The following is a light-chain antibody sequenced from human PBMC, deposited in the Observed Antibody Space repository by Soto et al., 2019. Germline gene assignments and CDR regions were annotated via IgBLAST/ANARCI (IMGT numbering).Light chain of an antibody. CDR1: QSVGSD. CDR2: DIS. Sequence: EIELIQSPATLSLSPGERATLSCRASQSVGSDLAWYQQKPGQAPRLLIYDISNRATAIPGRFSGSGFGTDFTLTISSLEPEDFAVYYCQQRLGWPLTFGGGTKVEI. V-gene: IGKV3-11*01. CDR3: QQRLGWPLT. J-gene: IGKJ4*01.